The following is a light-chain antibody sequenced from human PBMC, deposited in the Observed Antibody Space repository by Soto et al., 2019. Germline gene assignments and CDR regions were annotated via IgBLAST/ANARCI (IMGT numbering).Light chain of an antibody. V-gene: IGKV3-20*01. Sequence: EIVLTQSPGTLSLSPGERATLSCRASQSVSSSYLAWNQQKPGQAPRLLIYGASSRATGIPDRFSGSGSGTDFTLTIIILEPEDSAVYYCQQYGSSPPYTFGQGTKLEIK. CDR1: QSVSSSY. J-gene: IGKJ2*01. CDR2: GAS. CDR3: QQYGSSPPYT.